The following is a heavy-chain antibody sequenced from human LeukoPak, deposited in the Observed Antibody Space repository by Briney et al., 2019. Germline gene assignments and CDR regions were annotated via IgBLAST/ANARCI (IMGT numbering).Heavy chain of an antibody. V-gene: IGHV3-30*02. CDR2: IYYDGNNK. CDR3: AKGGGRNIGDAFDI. Sequence: RGSLRLSCAASGFTFSTYAMHWVRQAPGKGLEWIAFIYYDGNNKNYADSVKGRFTISRDNSKSTLYLQMNTPRAEDTALYYCAKGGGRNIGDAFDIWGQGTLVTVSS. D-gene: IGHD1/OR15-1a*01. J-gene: IGHJ3*02. CDR1: GFTFSTYA.